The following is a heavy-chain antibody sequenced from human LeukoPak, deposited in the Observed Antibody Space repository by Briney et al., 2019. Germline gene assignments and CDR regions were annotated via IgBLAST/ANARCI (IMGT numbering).Heavy chain of an antibody. J-gene: IGHJ4*02. D-gene: IGHD1-26*01. Sequence: PGGSLRLSCAASGFTFSSYWMSWVRQAPGKGLEWVANIKHDGSAKYYVDSVKGRFTISRDNAQNSLYLQINGLRADDTAVHYCVYRNDFNYWGQGTLVTVSS. CDR3: VYRNDFNY. V-gene: IGHV3-7*02. CDR2: IKHDGSAK. CDR1: GFTFSSYW.